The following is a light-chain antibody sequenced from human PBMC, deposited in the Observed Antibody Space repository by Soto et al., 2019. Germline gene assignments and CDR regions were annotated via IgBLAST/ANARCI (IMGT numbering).Light chain of an antibody. CDR3: QQYNSYSLT. Sequence: DIQMTQSPSTLSASLGDRVTITCRASQSISSWLAWYQQKPGKAPKLLIYDASSLESGVPSRFSGGGSGTEFTLTISSLQPADFATYYCQQYNSYSLTFGGGTKVEI. V-gene: IGKV1-5*01. J-gene: IGKJ4*01. CDR2: DAS. CDR1: QSISSW.